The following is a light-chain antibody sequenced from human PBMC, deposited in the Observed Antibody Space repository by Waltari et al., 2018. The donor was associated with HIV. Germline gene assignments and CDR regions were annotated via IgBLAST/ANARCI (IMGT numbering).Light chain of an antibody. Sequence: EIVLTQSPPILSVSLGETANLSCRASQSVQEFLAWYQRRPGQAPRLVVYDASKRAAGVPARCSGSGFATDFTLTISGLEPEDVALYYCQHRTTWPPTFGGGTRVEIE. CDR3: QHRTTWPPT. V-gene: IGKV3-11*01. CDR1: QSVQEF. J-gene: IGKJ4*01. CDR2: DAS.